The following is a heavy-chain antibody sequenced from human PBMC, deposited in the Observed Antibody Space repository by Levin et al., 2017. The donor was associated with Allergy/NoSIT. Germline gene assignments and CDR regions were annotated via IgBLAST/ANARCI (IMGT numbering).Heavy chain of an antibody. CDR2: INPSGGST. CDR3: ARDRSGQLWTSYYYYGMDV. J-gene: IGHJ6*02. D-gene: IGHD5-18*01. V-gene: IGHV1-46*01. Sequence: GESLKISCKASGYTFTSYYMHWVRQAPGQGLEWMGIINPSGGSTSYAQKFQGRVTMTRDTSTSTVYMELSSLRSEDTAVYYCARDRSGQLWTSYYYYGMDVWGQGTTVTVSS. CDR1: GYTFTSYY.